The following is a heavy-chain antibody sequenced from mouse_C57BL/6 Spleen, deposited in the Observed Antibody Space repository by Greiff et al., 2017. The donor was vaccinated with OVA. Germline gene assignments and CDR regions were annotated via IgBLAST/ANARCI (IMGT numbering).Heavy chain of an antibody. D-gene: IGHD1-1*01. CDR2: IYPRSGNT. CDR1: GYTFTSYG. CDR3: ARGSTTVVEGWYFDV. Sequence: QVHVKQSGAELARPGASVKLSCKASGYTFTSYGISWVKQRTGQGLEWIGEIYPRSGNTYYNEKFKGKATLTADKSSSTAYMELRSLTSEDSAVYFCARGSTTVVEGWYFDVWGTGTTVTVSS. J-gene: IGHJ1*03. V-gene: IGHV1-81*01.